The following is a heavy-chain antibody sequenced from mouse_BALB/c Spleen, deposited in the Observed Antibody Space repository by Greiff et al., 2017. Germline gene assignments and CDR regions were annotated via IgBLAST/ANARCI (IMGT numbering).Heavy chain of an antibody. CDR1: GFTFSSYG. D-gene: IGHD2-4*01. Sequence: DVMLVESGGGLVQPGGSLKLSCAASGFTFSSYGMSWVRQTPDKRLELVATINSNGGSTYYPDSVKGRFTISRDNAKNTLYLQMSSLKSEDTAMYYCARDGLYWFAYWGQGTLVTVSA. CDR2: INSNGGST. CDR3: ARDGLYWFAY. J-gene: IGHJ3*01. V-gene: IGHV5-6-3*01.